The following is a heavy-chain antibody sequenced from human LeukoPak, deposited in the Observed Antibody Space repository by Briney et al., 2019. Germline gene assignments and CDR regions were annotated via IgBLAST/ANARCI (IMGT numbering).Heavy chain of an antibody. CDR3: ARTGYSSSWYDSGAFVI. Sequence: KSSETLSLTCAVYGGSFSGYYWSWIRQPPGKGLEWIGEINHSGSTYYNPSLKSRVTISVDTSKNQFSLKLSSVTAADTAVYYCARTGYSSSWYDSGAFVIWGQGTMVTVSS. CDR2: INHSGST. CDR1: GGSFSGYY. V-gene: IGHV4-34*01. J-gene: IGHJ3*02. D-gene: IGHD6-13*01.